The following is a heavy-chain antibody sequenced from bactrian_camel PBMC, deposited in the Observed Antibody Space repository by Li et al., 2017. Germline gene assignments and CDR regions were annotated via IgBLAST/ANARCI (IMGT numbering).Heavy chain of an antibody. CDR2: INSGGGVT. J-gene: IGHJ4*01. Sequence: HVQLVESGGGSVQAGGSLRLSCAASGFTFSNYAMTWVRQAPGKGLEWVSDINSGGGVTYYADFVKGRFTISRDNAKNTLYLQLDSLQTEDTAMYFCAKDRGLYSENEMREDSITGARGPRSPSP. CDR3: AKDRGLYSENEMREDSIT. CDR1: GFTFSNYA. V-gene: IGHV3S1*01.